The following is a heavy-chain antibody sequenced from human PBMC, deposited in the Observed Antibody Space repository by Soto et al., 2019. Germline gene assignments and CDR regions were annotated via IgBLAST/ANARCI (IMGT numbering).Heavy chain of an antibody. J-gene: IGHJ4*02. Sequence: GGSLRLSCAASGFSFSSHVMHWVRQAPGKGLEWVAFISDDGSNIYYGDSVKGRFTTSRDNSKNTLYLQMNSLRAEDTAVYYCAKAGRDFWSGRSFFDYWGQGAQVTVSS. CDR3: AKAGRDFWSGRSFFDY. D-gene: IGHD3-3*01. CDR1: GFSFSSHV. CDR2: ISDDGSNI. V-gene: IGHV3-30*18.